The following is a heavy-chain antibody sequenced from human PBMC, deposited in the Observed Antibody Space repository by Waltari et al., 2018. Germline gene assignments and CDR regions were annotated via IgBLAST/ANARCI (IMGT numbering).Heavy chain of an antibody. CDR3: AKDHTAAPPGGFFDY. Sequence: QVQLVESGGGVVQPGRSLRLSCAASGFTFSSYGMHWVRQAAGKGLAWVAVISYDGGSKDYADSVKGRFTISRDKSKNTLYLQMNSLRAEDTAVYYCAKDHTAAPPGGFFDYWGQGTLVTVSS. J-gene: IGHJ4*02. D-gene: IGHD5-18*01. CDR1: GFTFSSYG. CDR2: ISYDGGSK. V-gene: IGHV3-30*18.